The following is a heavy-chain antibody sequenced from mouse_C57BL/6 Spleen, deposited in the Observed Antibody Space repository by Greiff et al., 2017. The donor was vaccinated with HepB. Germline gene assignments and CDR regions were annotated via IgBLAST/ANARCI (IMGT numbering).Heavy chain of an antibody. D-gene: IGHD4-1*01. J-gene: IGHJ3*01. CDR3: ARGERGRGWFAY. V-gene: IGHV1-61*01. Sequence: QVQLQQPGAELVRPGSSVKLSCKASGYTFTSYWMDWVKQRPGQGLEWIGNIYPSDSETHYNQKFKDKATLTVDKSSSTAYMQLSSLTSEDSAVYYCARGERGRGWFAYWGQGTLVTVSA. CDR2: IYPSDSET. CDR1: GYTFTSYW.